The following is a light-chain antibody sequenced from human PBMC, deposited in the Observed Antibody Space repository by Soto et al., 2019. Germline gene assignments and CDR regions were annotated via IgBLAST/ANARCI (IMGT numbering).Light chain of an antibody. Sequence: SYELTQPPSVSVAPGKTASISCGGNNIGSKGVHWYQQKPGQAPVLVIYSDTDLPPVIPGRFSGSNSANLATLTIGRVEAGDEADYYRQVWDRGSAHVVFGGGTQLTVL. J-gene: IGLJ2*01. CDR2: SDT. CDR1: NIGSKG. CDR3: QVWDRGSAHVV. V-gene: IGLV3-21*04.